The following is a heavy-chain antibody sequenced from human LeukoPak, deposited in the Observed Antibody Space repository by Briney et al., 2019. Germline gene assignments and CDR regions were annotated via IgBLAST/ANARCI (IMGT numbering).Heavy chain of an antibody. V-gene: IGHV4-59*01. CDR3: ARGVTIFGVVSFDY. CDR1: GGSISSYY. Sequence: SETLSLTCTVSGGSISSYYWSWIRQPPGKGLERIGYIYYSGSTNYNPSLTSRVTISVGTSKNQFSLKLSSVTAADTAVYYCARGVTIFGVVSFDYWGQGTLVTVSS. D-gene: IGHD3-3*01. J-gene: IGHJ4*02. CDR2: IYYSGST.